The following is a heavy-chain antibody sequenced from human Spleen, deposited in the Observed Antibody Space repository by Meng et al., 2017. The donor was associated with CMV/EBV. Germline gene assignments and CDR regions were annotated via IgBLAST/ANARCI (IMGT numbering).Heavy chain of an antibody. CDR3: ARVPCSSTSCSYYYGMDV. V-gene: IGHV3-30-3*01. D-gene: IGHD2-2*01. CDR2: VSYDGSNK. J-gene: IGHJ6*02. CDR1: GFTFSSYA. Sequence: GESLKISCAASGFTFSSYAMHWVRQAPGKGLEWVAVVSYDGSNKYFADSVKGRFTISRDNSKNTLYLQMKSLRVEDTAVYYCARVPCSSTSCSYYYGMDVWGQGTAVTVSS.